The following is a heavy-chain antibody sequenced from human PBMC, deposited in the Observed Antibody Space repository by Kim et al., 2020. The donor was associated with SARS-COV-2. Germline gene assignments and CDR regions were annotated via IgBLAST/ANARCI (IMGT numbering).Heavy chain of an antibody. Sequence: GGSLRLSCAASEFTFSSYGMTWVRQAPGKGLEWVSTINSGGGVGTYYADSVKGRFTISRDNSKNTLYLQMNSLRVEDTAVYYCASYYYGSGGRRSDYWGQGTLVSVSS. D-gene: IGHD3-22*01. V-gene: IGHV3-23*01. CDR2: INSGGGVGT. CDR3: ASYYYGSGGRRSDY. J-gene: IGHJ4*02. CDR1: EFTFSSYG.